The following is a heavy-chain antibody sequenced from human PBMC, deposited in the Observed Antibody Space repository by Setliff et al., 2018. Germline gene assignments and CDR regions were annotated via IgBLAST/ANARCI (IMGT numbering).Heavy chain of an antibody. D-gene: IGHD3-22*01. CDR3: AGDSSGYKPFDY. CDR1: GGSISSYY. CDR2: IYIGGSA. J-gene: IGHJ4*02. V-gene: IGHV4-4*07. Sequence: SETLSLTCTVSGGSISSYYWSWIRQPAGKGLEWIGHIYIGGSANYNPSLKSRVTISVDTSKNQFSLKLSSVTAADTAVYYCAGDSSGYKPFDYWGQGTLVTVSS.